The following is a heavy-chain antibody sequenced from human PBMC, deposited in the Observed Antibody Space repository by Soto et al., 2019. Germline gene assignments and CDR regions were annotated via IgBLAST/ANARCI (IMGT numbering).Heavy chain of an antibody. CDR3: AGKFDSXSWYVLSQKIGGYGMAV. CDR2: SFPSGST. CDR1: GDSISTYY. J-gene: IGHJ6*02. Sequence: SETLSLTCTVSGDSISTYYCSWIRQAPGRGLERIGYSFPSGSTKYNPSLKSRATISVDTAKNQFSLKLSSVTAADTAVYYCAGKFDSXSWYVLSQKIGGYGMAVWGRGTTVTVSS. V-gene: IGHV4-59*01. D-gene: IGHD6-13*01.